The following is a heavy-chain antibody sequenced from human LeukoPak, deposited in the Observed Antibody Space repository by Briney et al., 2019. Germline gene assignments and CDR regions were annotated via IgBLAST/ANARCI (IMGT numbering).Heavy chain of an antibody. V-gene: IGHV1-69*01. D-gene: IGHD5-12*01. CDR1: GGTFSRYA. J-gene: IGHJ6*03. CDR3: SRGGYSGYYYYYMDV. CDR2: IIPIFGTA. Sequence: SVKVSCKASGGTFSRYAISWVRQAPGQGLEWMGGIIPIFGTANYAQKFQGRVTITADESTSTAYMELSSLRSEDTAVYYCSRGGYSGYYYYYMDVWGKGTTVTVSS.